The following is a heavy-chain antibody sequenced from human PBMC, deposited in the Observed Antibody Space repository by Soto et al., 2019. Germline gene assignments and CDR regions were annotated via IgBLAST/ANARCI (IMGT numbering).Heavy chain of an antibody. CDR1: GYSFTTYW. J-gene: IGHJ6*02. Sequence: TGESLKISCKGSGYSFTTYWIGWVRQMPGKGLECMGIIYPGDSDTRYSPSFQGQVTISADKSISTAYLQWSSLKASDTAMYYCARPRSSSRNYYGMDVWGQGTTV. V-gene: IGHV5-51*01. CDR3: ARPRSSSRNYYGMDV. D-gene: IGHD6-13*01. CDR2: IYPGDSDT.